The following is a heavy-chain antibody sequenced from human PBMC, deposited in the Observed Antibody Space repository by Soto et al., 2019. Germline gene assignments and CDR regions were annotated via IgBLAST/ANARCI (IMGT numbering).Heavy chain of an antibody. Sequence: GGSLRLSCAVSGFTFSDYYMTWIRQAPGKGLEWVSYISSSTSHTNYADSVKGRFTISRDNAKNSLFLQMNSLRAEDTAVYYCARGRGAAADYFDFWGQGTLVIVSS. CDR1: GFTFSDYY. D-gene: IGHD6-13*01. CDR3: ARGRGAAADYFDF. CDR2: ISSSTSHT. J-gene: IGHJ4*02. V-gene: IGHV3-11*05.